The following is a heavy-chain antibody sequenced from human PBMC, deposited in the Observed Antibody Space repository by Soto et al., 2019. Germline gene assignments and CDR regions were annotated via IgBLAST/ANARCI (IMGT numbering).Heavy chain of an antibody. CDR3: ARNLIYFDY. D-gene: IGHD3-16*01. CDR1: GFTFSSYA. J-gene: IGHJ4*02. V-gene: IGHV3-30-3*01. CDR2: ISYDGSNK. Sequence: GGSLRLSCAASGFTFSSYAMHWVRQAPGKGPEWVAVISYDGSNKYYADSVKGRFTISRDNSKNTLYLQMNSLRAEDTAVYYCARNLIYFDYWGQGTLVTVSS.